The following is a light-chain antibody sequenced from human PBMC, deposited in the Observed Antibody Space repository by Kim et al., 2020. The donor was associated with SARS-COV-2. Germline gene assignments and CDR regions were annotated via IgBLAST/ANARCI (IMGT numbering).Light chain of an antibody. V-gene: IGLV3-19*01. J-gene: IGLJ2*01. Sequence: SSELTQDPAVSVALGQTVTITCQGDSLRTYYATWYQQKPRQAPVLVIYGRNNRPSGIPDRFSGSTSGNTASLTISASQAGDEADFYCQSRDSGGNVVCGGGSQLTVL. CDR1: SLRTYY. CDR2: GRN. CDR3: QSRDSGGNVV.